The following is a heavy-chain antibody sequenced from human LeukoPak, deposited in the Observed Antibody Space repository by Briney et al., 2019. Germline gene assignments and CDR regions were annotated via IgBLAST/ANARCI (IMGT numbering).Heavy chain of an antibody. D-gene: IGHD3-10*01. J-gene: IGHJ4*02. Sequence: SETLSLTCAVYGGSFSGYYWSWIRQPPGKGLEWIGEINHSGSTNYNPSLKSRVTISVDTSKNQFSLKLSSVTAADTAVYYCARDLPDGSGSSFDYWGQGTLVTVSS. V-gene: IGHV4-34*01. CDR2: INHSGST. CDR3: ARDLPDGSGSSFDY. CDR1: GGSFSGYY.